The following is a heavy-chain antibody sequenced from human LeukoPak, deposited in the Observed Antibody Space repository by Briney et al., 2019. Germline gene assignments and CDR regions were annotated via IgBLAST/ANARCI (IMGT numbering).Heavy chain of an antibody. J-gene: IGHJ4*02. Sequence: PSETLSLTCTVYAYSISSGDYWVWIRQLPGKGLEWIGCIYSDGRSYYNPSLKSRVTIPVDTSKNHFSLKLSSVTAADTAVYYCARSGGYFDPFDYWGQGTLVTVSS. D-gene: IGHD3-9*01. CDR1: AYSISSGDY. CDR2: IYSDGRS. V-gene: IGHV4-38-2*02. CDR3: ARSGGYFDPFDY.